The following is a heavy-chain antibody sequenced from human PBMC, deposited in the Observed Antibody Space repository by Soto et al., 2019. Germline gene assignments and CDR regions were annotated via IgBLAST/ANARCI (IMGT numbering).Heavy chain of an antibody. J-gene: IGHJ4*02. D-gene: IGHD2-15*01. Sequence: QITLKESGPTLVSPTQTLTLTCTFSAFSLTTNTVGVGWIRQPPGKALQWLTNIYGDDAKWYSPSLKNRLTITKDTSKNQVVRSLSNTDPVATYTYYCVHNPARCSGTACNYFDFWGLGSLVTVSS. CDR1: AFSLTTNTVG. V-gene: IGHV2-5*02. CDR2: IYGDDAK. CDR3: VHNPARCSGTACNYFDF.